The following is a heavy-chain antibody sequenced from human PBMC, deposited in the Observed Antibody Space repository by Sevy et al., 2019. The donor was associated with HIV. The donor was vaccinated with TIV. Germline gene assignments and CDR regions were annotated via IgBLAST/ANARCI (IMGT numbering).Heavy chain of an antibody. D-gene: IGHD1-26*01. Sequence: GGSLRLSCAASGFTFSSYAMHWVRQAPGKGLEWVAVISYDGSNKYYADSVKGRFTISRDNSKNTLYLQMNSLRAEDTVVYYCARDGALVGATTYYGMDVWGQGTTVTVSS. V-gene: IGHV3-30-3*01. CDR1: GFTFSSYA. CDR2: ISYDGSNK. J-gene: IGHJ6*02. CDR3: ARDGALVGATTYYGMDV.